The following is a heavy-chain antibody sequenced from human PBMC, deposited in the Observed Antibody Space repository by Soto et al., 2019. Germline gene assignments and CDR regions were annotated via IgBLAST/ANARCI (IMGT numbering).Heavy chain of an antibody. CDR2: ISYDGSNK. Sequence: GGSLRLSCAASGFTFSSYAMSWVRQAPGKGLEWVAVISYDGSNKYYADSVKGRFTISRDNSKNTLYLQMNSLRAEDAAVYYCAKDRDYDFWSGQFDYWGQGTLVTAPQ. D-gene: IGHD3-3*01. CDR3: AKDRDYDFWSGQFDY. CDR1: GFTFSSYA. V-gene: IGHV3-30*18. J-gene: IGHJ4*02.